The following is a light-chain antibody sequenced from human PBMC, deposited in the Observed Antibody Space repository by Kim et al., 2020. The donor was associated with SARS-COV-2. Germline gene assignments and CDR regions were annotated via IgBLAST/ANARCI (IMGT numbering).Light chain of an antibody. Sequence: PGERATRACRASRSIRSYVAWYQQKPGQAPRLLIYDASNGATGIPARFSGSGSGTDFTLTISSLEPEDFAVYYCQQRSNWPRALTFGGGTKVEIK. CDR2: DAS. V-gene: IGKV3-11*01. CDR3: QQRSNWPRALT. CDR1: RSIRSY. J-gene: IGKJ4*01.